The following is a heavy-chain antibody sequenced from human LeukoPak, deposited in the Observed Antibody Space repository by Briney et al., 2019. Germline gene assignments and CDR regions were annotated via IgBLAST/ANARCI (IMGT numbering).Heavy chain of an antibody. CDR1: GYTFTSYG. V-gene: IGHV1-18*01. CDR3: ARDVGDSSGYYVNAFDY. CDR2: ISAYNGNT. D-gene: IGHD3-22*01. J-gene: IGHJ4*02. Sequence: ASVKVSCKASGYTFTSYGISWVRQAPGQGLEWMGWISAYNGNTNYAQNLQGRVTMTTDTSTSTAYMELRSLRFDDTAVYYCARDVGDSSGYYVNAFDYWGQETLVTVSS.